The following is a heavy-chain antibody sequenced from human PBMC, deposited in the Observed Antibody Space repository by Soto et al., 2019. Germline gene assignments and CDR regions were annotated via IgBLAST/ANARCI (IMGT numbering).Heavy chain of an antibody. Sequence: GASVKVSCKASGGTFSSYAISWVRQAPGQGLEWMGGIIPIFGTANYAQKFQGRVTITADESTSTAYMELSSLRSEDTAVYYCASSRFGEGLYDNYYYYYGMDGWGQGTTVTV. CDR3: ASSRFGEGLYDNYYYYYGMDG. J-gene: IGHJ6*02. V-gene: IGHV1-69*13. D-gene: IGHD3-10*01. CDR2: IIPIFGTA. CDR1: GGTFSSYA.